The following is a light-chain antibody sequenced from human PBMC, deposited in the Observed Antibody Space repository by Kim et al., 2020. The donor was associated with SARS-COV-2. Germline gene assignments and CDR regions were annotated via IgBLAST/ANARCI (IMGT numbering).Light chain of an antibody. CDR2: KTS. J-gene: IGKJ5*01. V-gene: IGKV1-5*03. CDR1: QSFSSW. CDR3: QQYNNFPRT. Sequence: DIQMTQSPSTLSASVGDRVTITCRASQSFSSWLAWYQQKPGKVPKLLIYKTSILESGVPSRFSGSGSGTEFTLTISSLQPDDFATYYCQQYNNFPRTFCQGTRLEIK.